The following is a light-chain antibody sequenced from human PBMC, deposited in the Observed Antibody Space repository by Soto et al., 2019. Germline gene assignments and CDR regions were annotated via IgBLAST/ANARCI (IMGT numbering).Light chain of an antibody. V-gene: IGLV1-40*01. CDR3: QSYDSSLSGV. Sequence: QSVLTQPPSESGAPGQRVTISCTGSSSNIGAGYDVHWYQQFPGTAPKLLIYGNSNRPSGVPDRFSGSKSGTSASLAITGLQAEDEADYYCQSYDSSLSGVFGSGTKLTVL. CDR2: GNS. J-gene: IGLJ1*01. CDR1: SSNIGAGYD.